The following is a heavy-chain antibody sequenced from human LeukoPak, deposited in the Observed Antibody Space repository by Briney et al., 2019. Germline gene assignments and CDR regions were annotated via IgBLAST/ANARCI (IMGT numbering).Heavy chain of an antibody. CDR1: GYTLTELS. V-gene: IGHV1-24*01. D-gene: IGHD5-18*01. CDR3: ARGEWIQLGSVYQDY. J-gene: IGHJ4*02. Sequence: ASVKVSCKVSGYTLTELSMHWVRQAPGKGLEWMGGFDPEDGETIYAQKFQGRVTMTRDTSISTAYMELSRLRSDDTAVYYCARGEWIQLGSVYQDYWGQGILVTVSS. CDR2: FDPEDGET.